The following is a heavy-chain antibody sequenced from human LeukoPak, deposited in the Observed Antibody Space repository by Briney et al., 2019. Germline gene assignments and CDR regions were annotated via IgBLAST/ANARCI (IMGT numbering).Heavy chain of an antibody. CDR3: AKSRDGLNGVFDY. CDR1: GFTFSSYA. D-gene: IGHD5-24*01. Sequence: GGSLRLSCAASGFTFSSYAMSCVRQAPGKGLEWVSDISGSGAGTYYADSAKGRFSISRDNPKNTLYLQMNRLRAEDTAVYYCAKSRDGLNGVFDYWGQGILVTVSS. CDR2: ISGSGAGT. V-gene: IGHV3-23*01. J-gene: IGHJ4*02.